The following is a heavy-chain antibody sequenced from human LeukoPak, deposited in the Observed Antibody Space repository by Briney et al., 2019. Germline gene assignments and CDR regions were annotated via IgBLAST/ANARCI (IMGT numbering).Heavy chain of an antibody. Sequence: ASVKVSCKASGYTFTSYYMHWVRQAPGQGLEWMGIINPSGGSTSYAQKFQGRVTMTRDMSTSTVYMELSSLRSDDTAVYYCARDTRAPYSGTYYSSINDAFAIWGQGTMVTVSS. J-gene: IGHJ3*02. CDR2: INPSGGST. CDR1: GYTFTSYY. CDR3: ARDTRAPYSGTYYSSINDAFAI. V-gene: IGHV1-46*01. D-gene: IGHD1-26*01.